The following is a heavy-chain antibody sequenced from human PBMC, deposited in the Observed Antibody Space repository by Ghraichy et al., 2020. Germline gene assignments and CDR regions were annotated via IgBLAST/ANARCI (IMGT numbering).Heavy chain of an antibody. J-gene: IGHJ5*02. CDR2: ISYDGSNK. CDR3: ARTPVP. V-gene: IGHV3-30*04. CDR1: GFTFSSYA. Sequence: GGSLRLSCAASGFTFSSYAMHWVRQAPGKGLEWVAVISYDGSNKYYADSVKGRFTISRDNSKNTLYLQMNSLRAEDTAVYYCARTPVPWGQGTLVTVSS.